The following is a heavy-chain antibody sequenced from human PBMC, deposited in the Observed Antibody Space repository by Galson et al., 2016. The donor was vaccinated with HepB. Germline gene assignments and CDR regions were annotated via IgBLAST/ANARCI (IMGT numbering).Heavy chain of an antibody. V-gene: IGHV3-33*01. Sequence: SLRLSCAASGPTFSSYAMHWVRQAPGKGLEWVAIIWSDGNQYLYADSVKGRFTISRDNSKNTLYLQMNSLRAEDTAVYYCARVPSSGWLDYWGQGTLVTVSS. CDR2: IWSDGNQY. D-gene: IGHD6-19*01. CDR1: GPTFSSYA. CDR3: ARVPSSGWLDY. J-gene: IGHJ4*02.